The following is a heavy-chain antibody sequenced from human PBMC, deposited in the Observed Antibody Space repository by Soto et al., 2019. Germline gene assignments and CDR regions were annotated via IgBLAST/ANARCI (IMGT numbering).Heavy chain of an antibody. D-gene: IGHD4-17*01. CDR3: ARDDGGAFDI. CDR2: ISSSSSYI. J-gene: IGHJ3*02. CDR1: GFTFSSYS. V-gene: IGHV3-21*01. Sequence: EVQLVESGGGLVKPGGSPRLSCAASGFTFSSYSMNWVRQAPGKGLEWVSSISSSSSYIYYADSVKGRFTISRDNAKNSLYLQMNSLRAEDTAVYYCARDDGGAFDIWGQGTMVTVSS.